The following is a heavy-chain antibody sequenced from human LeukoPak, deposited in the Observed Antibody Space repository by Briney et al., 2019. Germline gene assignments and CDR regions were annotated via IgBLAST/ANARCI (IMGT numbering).Heavy chain of an antibody. CDR2: IYYSGST. CDR1: GGSISSYY. V-gene: IGHV4-59*08. CDR3: ASNLLGAFDI. J-gene: IGHJ3*02. Sequence: SETLSLTCTVSGGSISSYYWSWIRQPPAKGLEWIGYIYYSGSTNYNPSLKSRVTISVDTSKNQFSLKLSSVTAADTAVYYCASNLLGAFDIWGQGTMVTVSS. D-gene: IGHD2-15*01.